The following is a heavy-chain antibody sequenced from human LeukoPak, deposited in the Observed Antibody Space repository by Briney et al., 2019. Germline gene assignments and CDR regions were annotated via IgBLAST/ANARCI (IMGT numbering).Heavy chain of an antibody. V-gene: IGHV3-23*01. D-gene: IGHD3-10*01. J-gene: IGHJ4*02. CDR2: ISGSGGST. CDR3: ATVLLWFGVQKFDY. CDR1: GFTFSSYA. Sequence: GGSLRLSCAASGFTFSSYAMSWVRQAPGKGLEWVSAISGSGGSTYYADSVKGRFTISRDNSKNTLYLQMNSLRAEDTAVYYCATVLLWFGVQKFDYWGQGTLVTVSS.